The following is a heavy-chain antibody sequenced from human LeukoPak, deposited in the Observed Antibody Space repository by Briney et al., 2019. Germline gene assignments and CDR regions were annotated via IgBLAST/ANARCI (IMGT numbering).Heavy chain of an antibody. J-gene: IGHJ3*02. Sequence: SETLSLTCTVSGYSISSGYYWGWIRQPPGKGLEWIGSIYHSGSTYYNPSLKSRVTISVDTSKNQFSLKLSSVTAADTAVYYCARDDNIDAFDIWGQGTMVTVSS. D-gene: IGHD2/OR15-2a*01. V-gene: IGHV4-38-2*02. CDR1: GYSISSGYY. CDR3: ARDDNIDAFDI. CDR2: IYHSGST.